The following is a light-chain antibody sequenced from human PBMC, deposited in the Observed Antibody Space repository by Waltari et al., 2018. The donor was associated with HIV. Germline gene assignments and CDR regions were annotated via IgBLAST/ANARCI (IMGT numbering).Light chain of an antibody. CDR1: QGIRND. J-gene: IGKJ2*01. CDR2: SAS. CDR3: LQHYDYPRS. V-gene: IGKV1-17*01. Sequence: DIQMTQSPSSLSASVGDRVTITCRARQGIRNDLGWYPQKPGTPPRRLIYSASTVQTGVSSRFSGSGSGTEFTLTISSLQPEDSATYYCLQHYDYPRSFGQGTKLGI.